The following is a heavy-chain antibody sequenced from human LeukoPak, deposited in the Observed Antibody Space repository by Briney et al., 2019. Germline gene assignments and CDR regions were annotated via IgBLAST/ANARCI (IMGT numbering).Heavy chain of an antibody. V-gene: IGHV3-23*01. D-gene: IGHD3-10*01. CDR3: AKVRYYGSGSYSY. CDR1: GFTFSSYA. CDR2: ISGSGGST. Sequence: GGSLRLSCAASGFTFSSYAMSWVRQAPGKGLEWVSAISGSGGSTYYADSVKGRFTISRDNSKNTLYLQMNSLRAEDTAVFYCAKVRYYGSGSYSYWGQGTLVTVSS. J-gene: IGHJ4*02.